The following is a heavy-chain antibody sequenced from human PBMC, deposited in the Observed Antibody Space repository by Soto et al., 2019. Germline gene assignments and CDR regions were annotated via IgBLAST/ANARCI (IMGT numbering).Heavy chain of an antibody. Sequence: ASVKVSFKASGYTFTSYGISWVRQAPGQGLEWMGWISAYNGNTNYAQKLQGRVTMTTDTSTSTAYMELRSLRSDDTAVYYCARDLDCSGGSCITAWGQGTMVTVSS. CDR2: ISAYNGNT. J-gene: IGHJ3*01. CDR3: ARDLDCSGGSCITA. CDR1: GYTFTSYG. D-gene: IGHD2-15*01. V-gene: IGHV1-18*01.